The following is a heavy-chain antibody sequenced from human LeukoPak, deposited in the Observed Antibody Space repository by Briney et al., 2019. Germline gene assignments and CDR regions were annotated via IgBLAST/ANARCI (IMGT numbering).Heavy chain of an antibody. CDR3: ARAPYSSSSGSVDS. J-gene: IGHJ4*02. CDR2: IWYNGRNK. CDR1: GFTFSSYG. V-gene: IGHV3-33*01. Sequence: PGGSLRTFCAASGFTFSSYGMHWVRQAPGKGLEWVAVIWYNGRNKHYADSVKGRFTISRDNARNTLFLQMNSLRAEDTAVYYCARAPYSSSSGSVDSWGQGTLVTVSS. D-gene: IGHD6-13*01.